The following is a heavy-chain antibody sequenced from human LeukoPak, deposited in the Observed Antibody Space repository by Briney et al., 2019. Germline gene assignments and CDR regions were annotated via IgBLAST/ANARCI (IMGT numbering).Heavy chain of an antibody. CDR1: GGSISSYY. Sequence: PSETLSLTCTVSGGSISSYYWSWIRQPPGKGLEWIGYIYYSGSTNYNPSLKSRVTISVDTSKNQFSLKLSSVTAADTAVYYCARANYGDYVWGYWGQGTLVTVSS. D-gene: IGHD4-17*01. CDR3: ARANYGDYVWGY. J-gene: IGHJ4*02. CDR2: IYYSGST. V-gene: IGHV4-59*01.